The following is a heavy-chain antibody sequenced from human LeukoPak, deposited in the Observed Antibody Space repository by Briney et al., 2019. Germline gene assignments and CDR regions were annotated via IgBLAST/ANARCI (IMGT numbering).Heavy chain of an antibody. J-gene: IGHJ4*02. CDR2: IGAYNGNT. CDR3: ARGRAMVRGVIITSPLNY. CDR1: GYTFISYG. V-gene: IGHV1-18*01. Sequence: ASVKVSCKASGYTFISYGISWVRQAPGQGLEWMGWIGAYNGNTNYAQKLQGRVTMTTDTSTSTAYMELRSLRSDDTAVYYCARGRAMVRGVIITSPLNYWGQGTLVTVSS. D-gene: IGHD3-10*01.